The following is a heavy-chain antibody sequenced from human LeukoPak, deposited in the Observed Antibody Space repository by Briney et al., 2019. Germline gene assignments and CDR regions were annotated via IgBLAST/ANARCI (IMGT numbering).Heavy chain of an antibody. CDR2: IRYDENTK. V-gene: IGHV3-30*02. CDR3: AKENTRDGYRHFHY. Sequence: GGSLRLSYTASRLPFSSYGMQWVRQAPGKGRECGACIRYDENTKYYADSVKGRFTVSRDNSENTLFLQMHSLRAEDTAVYYCAKENTRDGYRHFHYWGQGTLVTVSS. CDR1: RLPFSSYG. D-gene: IGHD5-24*01. J-gene: IGHJ4*02.